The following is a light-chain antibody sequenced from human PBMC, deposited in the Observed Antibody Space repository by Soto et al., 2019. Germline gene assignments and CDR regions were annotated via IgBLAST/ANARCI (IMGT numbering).Light chain of an antibody. V-gene: IGKV3-15*01. CDR2: GAS. CDR3: QQYNNWPYT. CDR1: QSVSSN. J-gene: IGKJ2*01. Sequence: DIVMTQSPATLSVSPGERATLSCRASQSVSSNLAWYQQKPGQAPRLLIYGASTRATGIPARFSGSGSGTDFTLTINRLQSDDFAGYYCQQYNNWPYTFGQGTKLEIK.